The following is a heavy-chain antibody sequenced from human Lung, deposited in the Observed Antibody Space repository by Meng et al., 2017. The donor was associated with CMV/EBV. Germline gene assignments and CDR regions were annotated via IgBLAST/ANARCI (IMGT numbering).Heavy chain of an antibody. V-gene: IGHV3-23*01. CDR3: AKGHWGCSSTSCYLDAFDI. D-gene: IGHD2-2*01. J-gene: IGHJ3*02. CDR2: ISGSGGST. Sequence: GESLKISCAASGFTFSSYAMSWVRQAPGKGLEWVSAISGSGGSTYYADSVKGRFTISRDNSKNTLYLQMNSLRAEDTAVYYCAKGHWGCSSTSCYLDAFDIWGQG. CDR1: GFTFSSYA.